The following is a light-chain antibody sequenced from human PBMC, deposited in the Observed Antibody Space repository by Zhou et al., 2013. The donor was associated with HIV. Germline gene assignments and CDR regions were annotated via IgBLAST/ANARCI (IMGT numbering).Light chain of an antibody. J-gene: IGKJ3*01. CDR3: QQRTNWPRFT. CDR1: QSVRRH. CDR2: DIS. V-gene: IGKV3-11*01. Sequence: EIVLTQSPATLSLSPGERATLSCRASQSVRRHLAWYQQKPGQALRLLIYDISNRATGIPARFSGSGSGTDFTLTISSLQPEDFAVYYCQQRTNWPRFTFGPGTKVDIK.